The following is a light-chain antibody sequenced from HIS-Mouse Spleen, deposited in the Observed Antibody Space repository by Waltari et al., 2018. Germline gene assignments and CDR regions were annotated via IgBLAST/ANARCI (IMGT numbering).Light chain of an antibody. J-gene: IGKJ2*01. Sequence: DIVMTQSPDSLAVSLGERATINCKSSQSVLYSSNNKNYLAWYQQKPGKPPRLLIYWASTRESGVPDRFSGSGSGTEFTLTSSSLQAEDVAVYYCQQYYSTPYTFGQGTKLEIK. CDR1: QSVLYSSNNKNY. CDR2: WAS. CDR3: QQYYSTPYT. V-gene: IGKV4-1*01.